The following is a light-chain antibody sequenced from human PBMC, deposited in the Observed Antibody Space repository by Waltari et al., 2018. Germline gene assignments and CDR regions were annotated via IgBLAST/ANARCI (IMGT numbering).Light chain of an antibody. CDR1: QSVVSNS. V-gene: IGKV3-20*01. CDR3: QQYGRSRT. Sequence: DIVLTQSPGTLSLSPGARATLSCRASQSVVSNSLAWYQQKPGQAPRLLIYDASSRATGIPDRFSGSGSGTDFTLTISRLEPEDFGVYHCQQYGRSRTFGQGTKVEIK. CDR2: DAS. J-gene: IGKJ1*01.